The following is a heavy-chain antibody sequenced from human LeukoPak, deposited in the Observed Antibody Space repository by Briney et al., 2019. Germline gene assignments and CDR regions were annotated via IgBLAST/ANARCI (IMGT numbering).Heavy chain of an antibody. Sequence: GASVRVSCKASGYTFTGYYMHWVRQAPGQGLEWMGWINPNSGGTNYAQKFQGRVTMTRDTSISTAYMELSRLRSDDTAVYYCARLISSSDNFDYWGQGTLVTVSS. CDR1: GYTFTGYY. CDR2: INPNSGGT. D-gene: IGHD6-6*01. V-gene: IGHV1-2*02. J-gene: IGHJ4*02. CDR3: ARLISSSDNFDY.